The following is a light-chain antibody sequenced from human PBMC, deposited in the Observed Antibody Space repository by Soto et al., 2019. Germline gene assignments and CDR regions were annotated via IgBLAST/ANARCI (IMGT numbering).Light chain of an antibody. J-gene: IGKJ2*01. CDR3: QQYNNWLPMYT. Sequence: EIVMTQSPATLSVSPGERATLSCRASQSVSSNLAWYQQKPDQAPRLLIYGVSTRATGIPARFSGSGSGTEFTLTISSLQSEDFAVYYCQQYNNWLPMYTFGQGTKLEIK. CDR1: QSVSSN. CDR2: GVS. V-gene: IGKV3-15*01.